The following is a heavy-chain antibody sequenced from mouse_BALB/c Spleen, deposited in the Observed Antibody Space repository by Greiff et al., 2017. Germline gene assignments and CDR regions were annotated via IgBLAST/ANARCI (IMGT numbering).Heavy chain of an antibody. D-gene: IGHD2-1*01. CDR1: GFTFSSYT. J-gene: IGHJ2*01. Sequence: EVQRVESGGGLVQPGGSLKLSCAASGFTFSSYTMSWVRQTPEKRLEWVAYISNGGGSTYYPDTVKGRFTISRDNAKNTLYLQMSSLKSEDTAMYYCARNGNLVFDYWGQGTTLTVSS. CDR3: ARNGNLVFDY. V-gene: IGHV5-12-2*01. CDR2: ISNGGGST.